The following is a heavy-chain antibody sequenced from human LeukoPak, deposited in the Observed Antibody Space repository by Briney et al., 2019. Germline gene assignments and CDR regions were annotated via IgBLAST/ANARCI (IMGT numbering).Heavy chain of an antibody. CDR2: IYHSGST. V-gene: IGHV4-38-2*02. CDR1: GYSIGSGYY. D-gene: IGHD4-17*01. J-gene: IGHJ3*02. Sequence: PSETLSLTCAVSGYSIGSGYYWGWIRQPPGKGLEWIGSIYHSGSTYYNPSLKSRVTISVDTSKNQFSLKLSSVTAADTAVYYCARDSGGNYGDYDGIGAFDIWGQGTMVTVSS. CDR3: ARDSGGNYGDYDGIGAFDI.